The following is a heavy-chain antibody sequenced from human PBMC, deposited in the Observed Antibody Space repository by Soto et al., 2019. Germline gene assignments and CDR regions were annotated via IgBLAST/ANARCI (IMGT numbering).Heavy chain of an antibody. V-gene: IGHV3-30-3*01. CDR2: ISYDGSNK. D-gene: IGHD4-17*01. CDR1: GFTFSSYA. CDR3: ARDYGTVPPHGDF. Sequence: PGGSLRLSCAASGFTFSSYAMHWVRQAPGKGLEWVAVISYDGSNKYYADSVKGRFTISRDNSKNTLYLQMNSLRAEDTAVYYFARDYGTVPPHGDFWGQGTLVNVFS. J-gene: IGHJ4*02.